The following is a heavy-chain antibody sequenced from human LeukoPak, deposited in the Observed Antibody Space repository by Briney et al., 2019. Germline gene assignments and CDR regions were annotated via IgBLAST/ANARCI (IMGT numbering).Heavy chain of an antibody. CDR2: INHSGST. J-gene: IGHJ6*02. V-gene: IGHV4-34*01. Sequence: SETLSLTCAVYGGSFSGYYWSWIRQPPGKGLEWIGEINHSGSTNYNPSLKSRVTISVDTSKNQFSLKLSSVTAADTAVYYCARGYGSGSYNYYYYGMHVWGQGTTVTVSS. CDR1: GGSFSGYY. D-gene: IGHD3-10*01. CDR3: ARGYGSGSYNYYYYGMHV.